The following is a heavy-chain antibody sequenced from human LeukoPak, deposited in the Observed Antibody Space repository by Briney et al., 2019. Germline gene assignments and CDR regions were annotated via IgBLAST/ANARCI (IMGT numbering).Heavy chain of an antibody. V-gene: IGHV1-46*01. Sequence: ASVKVSCKASGDTFTNYYIHWVRQAPGQGLEWMGIINPSGSSTSYAQKFQGRVTMTRDTSTSTVNMELSNLRSEDTAVYYCAREGFYGRELFPXFDXXGQGTLVTVX. D-gene: IGHD3-10*01. J-gene: IGHJ4*02. CDR2: INPSGSST. CDR1: GDTFTNYY. CDR3: AREGFYGRELFPXFDX.